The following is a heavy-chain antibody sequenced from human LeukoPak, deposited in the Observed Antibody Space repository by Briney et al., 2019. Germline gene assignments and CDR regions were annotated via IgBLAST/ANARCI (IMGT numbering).Heavy chain of an antibody. Sequence: GASVKVSCKASGYTFAGYYMHWVRQAPGQGLEWMGWINPNSGGTNYAQKFQSRVTMTRDTSISTAYMELSRLRSDDTAVYYCARDKLELTRSWFDPWGQGTLVTVSS. CDR1: GYTFAGYY. J-gene: IGHJ5*02. V-gene: IGHV1-2*02. CDR3: ARDKLELTRSWFDP. CDR2: INPNSGGT. D-gene: IGHD1-7*01.